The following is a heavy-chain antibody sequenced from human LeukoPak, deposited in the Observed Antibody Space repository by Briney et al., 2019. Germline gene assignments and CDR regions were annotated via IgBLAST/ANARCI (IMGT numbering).Heavy chain of an antibody. Sequence: SETLSLTCTVSGGSITRGLYSWGWIRQPPGKGLEWIGTIYYSGSTARNPSLKSRLTISLDTSKNQFSLNLTSVTAADTAFYYCSRHPNGVCDYWGQGTLVSVSS. CDR2: IYYSGST. D-gene: IGHD2-8*01. V-gene: IGHV4-39*01. J-gene: IGHJ4*02. CDR3: SRHPNGVCDY. CDR1: GGSITRGLYS.